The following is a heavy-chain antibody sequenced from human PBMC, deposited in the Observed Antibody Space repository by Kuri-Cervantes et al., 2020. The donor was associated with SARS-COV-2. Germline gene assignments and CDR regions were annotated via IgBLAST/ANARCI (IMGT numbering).Heavy chain of an antibody. CDR1: GGSISSSSYY. Sequence: AGSLRLSCTVSGGSISSSSYYWGWIRQPPGKGLEWIGSIYYSRSTYYNPSLKSRVTISVDTSKNQFPLKLSSVTAADTAVYYCARPTHSITIFGVVIDHYYYYYMDVWGKGTTVTVSS. CDR3: ARPTHSITIFGVVIDHYYYYYMDV. V-gene: IGHV4-39*01. CDR2: IYYSRST. D-gene: IGHD3-3*01. J-gene: IGHJ6*03.